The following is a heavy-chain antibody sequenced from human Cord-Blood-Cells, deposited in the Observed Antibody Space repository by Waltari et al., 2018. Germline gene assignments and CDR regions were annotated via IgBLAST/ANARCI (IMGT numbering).Heavy chain of an antibody. J-gene: IGHJ4*02. CDR2: IYYSGST. V-gene: IGHV4-39*01. CDR3: ASFLYDSSGYYPKFDY. CDR1: GGSISSSSYY. Sequence: QLQLQESGPGLVKPSETLSLTCTVSGGSISSSSYYSGWFRKPPGKGLEWIGSIYYSGSTYYNPSLKSRVTISVDTSKNQFSLKLSSVTAADTAVYYCASFLYDSSGYYPKFDYWGQGTLVTVSS. D-gene: IGHD3-22*01.